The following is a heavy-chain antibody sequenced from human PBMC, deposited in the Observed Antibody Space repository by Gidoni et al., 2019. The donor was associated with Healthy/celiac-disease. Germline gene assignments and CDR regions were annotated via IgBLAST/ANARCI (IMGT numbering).Heavy chain of an antibody. D-gene: IGHD6-19*01. V-gene: IGHV4-34*01. CDR1: GGSFSGYY. J-gene: IGHJ4*02. CDR3: ARGRAAVAGR. CDR2: INHSGST. Sequence: QLHLQQWAAGLMQPSEPLSLTCPVYGGSFSGYYWSWIRQPPGKGLEWIGEINHSGSTNYNPSLKSRVTISVDTSKNQFSLKLSSVTAADTAVYYCARGRAAVAGRWGQGTLVTVSS.